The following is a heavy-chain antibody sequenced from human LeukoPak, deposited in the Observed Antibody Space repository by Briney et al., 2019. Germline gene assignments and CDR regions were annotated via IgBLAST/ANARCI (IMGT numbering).Heavy chain of an antibody. CDR3: ARAKGYCSGGSCSRGHFDY. V-gene: IGHV1-18*01. CDR1: GYTFTNYG. Sequence: ASVKLSCKASGYTFTNYGISWVRQAPGQGLEWMGWISAYNGNTNYAQKLQGRVTMTTDTSTSTAYMELRSLRSDDTAVYYCARAKGYCSGGSCSRGHFDYWGQGTLVTVSS. CDR2: ISAYNGNT. J-gene: IGHJ4*02. D-gene: IGHD2-15*01.